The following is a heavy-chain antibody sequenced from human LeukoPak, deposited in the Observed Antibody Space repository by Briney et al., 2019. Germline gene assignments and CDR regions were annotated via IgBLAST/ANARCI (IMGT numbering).Heavy chain of an antibody. D-gene: IGHD5-12*01. CDR1: GFTFGDYA. CDR2: IRSKAYGGTT. J-gene: IGHJ4*02. V-gene: IGHV3-49*04. Sequence: GGSLRLSCTASGFTFGDYAMSWVRQAPGKGLEWVGFIRSKAYGGTTEHAASVKGRFTISRDDSKSIAYLQMNSLKTEDTAVYYCTREGGYGPYFDYWGREPWSPSPQ. CDR3: TREGGYGPYFDY.